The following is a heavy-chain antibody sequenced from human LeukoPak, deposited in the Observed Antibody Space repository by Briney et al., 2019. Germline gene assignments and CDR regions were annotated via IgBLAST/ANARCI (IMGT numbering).Heavy chain of an antibody. V-gene: IGHV3-11*06. CDR2: ISSGSRYI. CDR1: GFTFSDYY. Sequence: PGGSLLLSCAASGFTFSDYYMSWIRQAPGKGLEWVSYISSGSRYIYYADSVKGRFTISRDNAKNSLYLQMNSLRGEDTAVYYCARGGSGYTFDIWGQGTMVTVSS. D-gene: IGHD2-2*02. CDR3: ARGGSGYTFDI. J-gene: IGHJ3*02.